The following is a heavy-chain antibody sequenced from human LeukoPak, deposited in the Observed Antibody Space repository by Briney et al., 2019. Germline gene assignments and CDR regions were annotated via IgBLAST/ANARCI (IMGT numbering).Heavy chain of an antibody. V-gene: IGHV3-30*18. CDR2: ISYDGSNK. Sequence: GSLRLSCAASGFTFSSYGMHWVRQAPGKGLEWVAVISYDGSNKYYADSVKGRFTISRDNSKNTLYLQMNSLRAEDTAVYYCAKEGADYGDYIYRYFDYWGQGTLVTVSS. CDR3: AKEGADYGDYIYRYFDY. J-gene: IGHJ4*02. CDR1: GFTFSSYG. D-gene: IGHD4-17*01.